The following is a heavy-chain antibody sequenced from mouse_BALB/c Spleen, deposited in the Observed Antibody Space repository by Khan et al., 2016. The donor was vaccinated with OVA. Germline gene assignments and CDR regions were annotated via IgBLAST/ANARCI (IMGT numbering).Heavy chain of an antibody. CDR2: IFPGTGTT. CDR1: GYTFTSYW. D-gene: IGHD2-1*01. Sequence: QVQLQQSGAELVKPGASVKLSCKTSGYTFTSYWIQWVKQRPGQGLGWIGEIFPGTGTTYYNENFKGKATLTIDTSSTTAYLRLSSLTSEDSAFYFGARGYFGNYEFAYWGQGTLVTVSS. CDR3: ARGYFGNYEFAY. J-gene: IGHJ3*01. V-gene: IGHV1S132*01.